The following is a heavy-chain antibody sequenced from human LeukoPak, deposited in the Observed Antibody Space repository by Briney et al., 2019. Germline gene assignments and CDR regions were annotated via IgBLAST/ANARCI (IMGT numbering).Heavy chain of an antibody. CDR2: IFPSSGGT. CDR1: RYTFTDYY. Sequence: GASVKVSCKASRYTFTDYYIHWVRQAPGQGLEWMGWIFPSSGGTKYAQKFQGRVTMTRDTSINTAYMELSSLTSDDTAVYYCARDLPGDGHNSAYDVWGQGTKVTVSS. V-gene: IGHV1-2*02. J-gene: IGHJ3*01. CDR3: ARDLPGDGHNSAYDV. D-gene: IGHD5-24*01.